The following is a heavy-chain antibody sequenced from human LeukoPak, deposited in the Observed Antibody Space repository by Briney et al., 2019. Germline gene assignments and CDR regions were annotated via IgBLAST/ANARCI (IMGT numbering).Heavy chain of an antibody. CDR3: ARGIYYDSSGYYCY. CDR2: ISSGGGST. V-gene: IGHV3-23*01. CDR1: GFIFSDYW. J-gene: IGHJ4*02. D-gene: IGHD3-22*01. Sequence: PGGSLRLSCAASGFIFSDYWMTWVRQAPGKGLEWVSAISSGGGSTYYADSVKGRFTISRDNSKNTLYLQMNSLRAADTAVYYCARGIYYDSSGYYCYWGQGTLVTVSS.